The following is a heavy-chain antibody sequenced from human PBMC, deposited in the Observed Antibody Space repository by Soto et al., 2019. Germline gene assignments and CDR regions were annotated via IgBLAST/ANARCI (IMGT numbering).Heavy chain of an antibody. CDR3: ARLVYDTRLNYMYFDF. CDR2: IFHDGTA. V-gene: IGHV4-4*02. Sequence: NPSETLSLTCAVSGVSLTSGNWWTWVRQSPQRGLEYIGEIFHDGTANYYPSFERRVAMSVDTSRNQSSLKLTSVTAADTAVYFCARLVYDTRLNYMYFDFWGPGTLVTVSS. CDR1: GVSLTSGNW. D-gene: IGHD3-10*01. J-gene: IGHJ4*02.